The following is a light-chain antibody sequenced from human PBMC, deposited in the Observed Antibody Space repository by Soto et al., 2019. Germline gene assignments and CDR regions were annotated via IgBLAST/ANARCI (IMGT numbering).Light chain of an antibody. CDR1: QSVSDN. Sequence: EILMTQSPVTLSVSPGERVTLSCRAGQSVSDNLAWYQQKPGQAPSLLIYGAFTRATGVPARFSGAGSGTDFTLTISRLEPEDFAVYYCQQYGSSPPYTFGQGTKVDIK. CDR3: QQYGSSPPYT. J-gene: IGKJ2*01. V-gene: IGKV3-20*01. CDR2: GAF.